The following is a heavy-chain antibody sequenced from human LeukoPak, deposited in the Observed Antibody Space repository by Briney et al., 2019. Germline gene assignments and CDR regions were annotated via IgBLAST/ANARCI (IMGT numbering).Heavy chain of an antibody. Sequence: GGSLRLSRAASRFTLITYGMHSVRQALGKGLEGVAFIWNDGSNKYYADSVNGRFTISRENYKHTMYLQMNSLTAEETAEYYCAEVRGVFNIDYYYIGFWGKGTTAVVSS. CDR2: IWNDGSNK. D-gene: IGHD3-10*01. J-gene: IGHJ6*03. CDR3: AEVRGVFNIDYYYIGF. CDR1: RFTLITYG. V-gene: IGHV3-30*02.